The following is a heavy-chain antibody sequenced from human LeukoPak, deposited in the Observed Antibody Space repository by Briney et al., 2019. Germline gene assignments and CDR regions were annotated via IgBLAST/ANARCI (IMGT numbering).Heavy chain of an antibody. V-gene: IGHV4-34*01. D-gene: IGHD5-18*01. Sequence: PSETLSLTCTVSGGSISSYYWSWIRQPPGKGLEWIGEINHSGSTNYNPSLKRRVTISVDTSKNQFSLKLSSVTAADTAVYYCARRPRGREGYLSYWGQGTLVTVSS. J-gene: IGHJ4*02. CDR3: ARRPRGREGYLSY. CDR1: GGSISSYY. CDR2: INHSGST.